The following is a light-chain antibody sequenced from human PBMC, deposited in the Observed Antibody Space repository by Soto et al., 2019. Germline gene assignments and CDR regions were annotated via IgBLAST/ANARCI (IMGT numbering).Light chain of an antibody. CDR1: SSDVGGYNY. V-gene: IGLV2-14*01. CDR3: SSYTSGSTLV. J-gene: IGLJ1*01. CDR2: EVS. Sequence: QSALTQPASVSGSPGQSITISCTGTSSDVGGYNYVSWYQQHPGKAPKLMIYEVSNRPSGVSNRFSGSKSGNTASLTISGLQAEDEAAYYCSSYTSGSTLVFGTGTKVTVL.